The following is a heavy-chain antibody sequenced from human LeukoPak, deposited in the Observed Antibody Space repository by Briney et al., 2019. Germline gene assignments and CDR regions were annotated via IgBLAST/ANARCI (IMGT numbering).Heavy chain of an antibody. Sequence: GRALRLSCAASGFTFSSYGMHWVRQAPGKGLEWVAVISYDGSNKYCADSVKGRFTISRDNSKKTLYLQMNSLRAEDTAVYCCAKDQGGDYDYYYGGMDVWGDGETVTVSS. J-gene: IGHJ6*01. CDR2: ISYDGSNK. V-gene: IGHV3-30*18. CDR1: GFTFSSYG. CDR3: AKDQGGDYDYYYGGMDV. D-gene: IGHD4-17*01.